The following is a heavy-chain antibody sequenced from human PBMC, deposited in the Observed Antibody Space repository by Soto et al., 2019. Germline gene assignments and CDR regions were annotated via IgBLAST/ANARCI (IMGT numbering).Heavy chain of an antibody. V-gene: IGHV4-34*01. D-gene: IGHD7-27*01. Sequence: ETLSLTCAVYGGSFSGYYWNWIRQPPGKGLEWIGEINHSGSTNYNPSLKSRVTISVDTSKNQFSLKLSSVTAADTAVYYCARGWGTIFDYWGQGTLVTVSS. CDR3: ARGWGTIFDY. CDR2: INHSGST. J-gene: IGHJ4*02. CDR1: GGSFSGYY.